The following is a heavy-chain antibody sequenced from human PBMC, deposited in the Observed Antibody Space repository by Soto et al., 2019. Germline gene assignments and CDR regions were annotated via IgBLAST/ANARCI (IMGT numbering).Heavy chain of an antibody. V-gene: IGHV3-30*18. CDR1: GFTFSSYG. CDR2: ISYDGSNK. CDR3: AKGGLRYFDWLFQEDY. J-gene: IGHJ4*02. Sequence: QVQLVESGGGVVQPGRSLRLSCAASGFTFSSYGMHWVRQAPGKGLEWVAVISYDGSNKYYADSVKGRFTISRDNSKNTLYMQMNSLRAEDTAVYYCAKGGLRYFDWLFQEDYWGQGTLVTVSS. D-gene: IGHD3-9*01.